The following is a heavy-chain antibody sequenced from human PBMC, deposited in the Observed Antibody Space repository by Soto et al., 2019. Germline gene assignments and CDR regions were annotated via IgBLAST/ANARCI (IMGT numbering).Heavy chain of an antibody. CDR3: AKEGGGLWFGESTPPGFDY. CDR1: GFTFSSYG. J-gene: IGHJ4*02. V-gene: IGHV3-30*18. Sequence: QVQLVESGGGVVQPGRSLRLSCAASGFTFSSYGMHWVRQAPGQGLEWVAVISYDGSNKYYADSVKGRFTISRDNSKNTLYLQRNSQRAEDTAVYYCAKEGGGLWFGESTPPGFDYWGQVTLVTVSS. CDR2: ISYDGSNK. D-gene: IGHD3-10*01.